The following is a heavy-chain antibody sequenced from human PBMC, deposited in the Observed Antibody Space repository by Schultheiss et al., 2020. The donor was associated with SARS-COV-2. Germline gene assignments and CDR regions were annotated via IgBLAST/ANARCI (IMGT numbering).Heavy chain of an antibody. CDR3: ARPYSCSWYRSYFDY. CDR1: GFTFSSYA. CDR2: ISYDGSNK. J-gene: IGHJ4*02. V-gene: IGHV3-30*04. Sequence: GGSLRLSCAASGFTFSSYAMDWVRQAPGKGLEWVAVISYDGSNKYYADSVKGRFTISRDNSKNTLYLEMNSLGGDDTAVYYCARPYSCSWYRSYFDYWGQGTLVTVSS. D-gene: IGHD6-13*01.